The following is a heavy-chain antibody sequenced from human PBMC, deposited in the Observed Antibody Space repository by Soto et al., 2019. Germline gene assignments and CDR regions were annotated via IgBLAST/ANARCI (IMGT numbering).Heavy chain of an antibody. CDR3: ARMRGLGEISPYLDY. Sequence: QVQLQESGPGLVKPSETLSLTCSVSGGSISDYQWNWIRQPPGKGLEWIGYIYYSGRTNYSPSRRSRVTISLATSTKQFALRLRSVTAADTAVYFCARMRGLGEISPYLDYWGQGTLVTVSS. CDR1: GGSISDYQ. CDR2: IYYSGRT. D-gene: IGHD3-16*02. V-gene: IGHV4-59*01. J-gene: IGHJ4*02.